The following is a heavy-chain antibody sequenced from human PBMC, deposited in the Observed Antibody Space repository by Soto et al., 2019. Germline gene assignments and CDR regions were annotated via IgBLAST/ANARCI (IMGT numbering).Heavy chain of an antibody. J-gene: IGHJ6*03. CDR1: GGSISSYY. D-gene: IGHD6-13*01. V-gene: IGHV4-59*01. CDR2: IYYSGST. Sequence: SETLSLTCTVSGGSISSYYWSWIRQPPGKGLEWIGYIYYSGSTNYNPSLKSRVTISVDTSKNQFSLKLSSVTAADTAVYYCARVPGGSSSWYYYYYYMDVWGKGTTVTVSS. CDR3: ARVPGGSSSWYYYYYYMDV.